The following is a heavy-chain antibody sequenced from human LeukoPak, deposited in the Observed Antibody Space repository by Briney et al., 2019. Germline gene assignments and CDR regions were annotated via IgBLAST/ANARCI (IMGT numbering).Heavy chain of an antibody. Sequence: PGGSLRLSCAASGFTFSSYAMHWVRQAPGKGLEWVAVISYDGSNKYYADSVKGRFIISRDNSKNTLYLQMNSLRAEDTAVYYCARDSRYCSGGSCYPDYYFDYWGQGTLVTVSS. CDR3: ARDSRYCSGGSCYPDYYFDY. V-gene: IGHV3-30-3*01. J-gene: IGHJ4*02. CDR1: GFTFSSYA. D-gene: IGHD2-15*01. CDR2: ISYDGSNK.